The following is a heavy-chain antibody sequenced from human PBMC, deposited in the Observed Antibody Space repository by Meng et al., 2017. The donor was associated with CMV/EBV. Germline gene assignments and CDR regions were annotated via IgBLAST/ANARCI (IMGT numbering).Heavy chain of an antibody. CDR3: TTEETYCSSTSCYTGSYYYGMDV. J-gene: IGHJ6*02. D-gene: IGHD2-2*02. CDR2: IKSKTDGGTT. Sequence: GGSLRLSCTVSGGSVSSGSYYWSWIRQPPGKGLEWAGRIKSKTDGGTTDYAAPVKGRFTISRDDSKNTLYLQMNSLKTEDTAVYYCTTEETYCSSTSCYTGSYYYGMDVWGQGTTVTVSS. V-gene: IGHV3-15*01. CDR1: GGSVSSGSYY.